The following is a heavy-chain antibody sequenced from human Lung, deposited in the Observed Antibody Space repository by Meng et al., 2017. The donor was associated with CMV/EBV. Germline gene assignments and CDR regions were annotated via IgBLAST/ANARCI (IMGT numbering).Heavy chain of an antibody. Sequence: VQLEEWGPVLVKPCESLSRNLCVSGCTITIYDYDWTWVRQCPGRGLEWIGLTYSSGETLYTPFLRRRVTTTIATPGRQFFLMLASVTAADTAVYYCARERRNGYGSGSVDFWGQGTLVTVSS. J-gene: IGHJ4*02. CDR2: TYSSGET. D-gene: IGHD3-10*01. CDR3: ARERRNGYGSGSVDF. CDR1: GCTITIYDYD. V-gene: IGHV4-30-4*01.